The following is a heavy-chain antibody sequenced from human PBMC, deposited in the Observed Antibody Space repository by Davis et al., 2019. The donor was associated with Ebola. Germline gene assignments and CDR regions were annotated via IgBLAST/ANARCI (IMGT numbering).Heavy chain of an antibody. J-gene: IGHJ6*02. V-gene: IGHV4-39*07. CDR2: IYYSGST. D-gene: IGHD2-2*01. Sequence: MPSETLSLTCAVSGGSISSRSYYWGWIRQPPGKGLEWIGSIYYSGSTNYNPSLKSRVTISVDKSKNQFSLKLSSVTAADTAVYYCATTVVPAAIYGMDVWGQGTTVTVSS. CDR3: ATTVVPAAIYGMDV. CDR1: GGSISSRSYY.